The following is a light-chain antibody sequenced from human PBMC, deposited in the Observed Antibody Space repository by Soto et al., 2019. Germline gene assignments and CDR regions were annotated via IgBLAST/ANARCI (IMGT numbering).Light chain of an antibody. J-gene: IGKJ1*01. V-gene: IGKV1-39*01. CDR1: QSISRY. CDR2: GAN. CDR3: QQNYGTPGT. Sequence: DIQLTQSPSSLSASVGERITITCRSSQSISRYLNWYQQRPGTAPKVLIFGANSLQSGVPSRFSGSGSGTEFTLTISSLQPEDFATYYCQQNYGTPGTFGQGTKVDIK.